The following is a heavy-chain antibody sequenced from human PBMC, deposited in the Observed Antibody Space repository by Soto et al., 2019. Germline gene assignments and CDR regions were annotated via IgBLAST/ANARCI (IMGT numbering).Heavy chain of an antibody. J-gene: IGHJ6*02. CDR3: VREDDGGDREYYGLDV. CDR1: GGSISTYY. V-gene: IGHV4-59*12. Sequence: PSETLSLTCTVSGGSISTYYWSWIRQPPGKGLEWLGNIYYSGNTNYNPTLKSQVSITMDTSKNQFYLNLSSVTAADTAVYFCVREDDGGDREYYGLDVWGQGTTVTVSS. CDR2: IYYSGNT. D-gene: IGHD3-16*01.